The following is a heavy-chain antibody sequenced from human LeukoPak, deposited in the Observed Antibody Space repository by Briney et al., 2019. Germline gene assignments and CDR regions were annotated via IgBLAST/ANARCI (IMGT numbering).Heavy chain of an antibody. V-gene: IGHV1-2*02. CDR2: INPNSGGT. CDR3: ARTAYGKDGYNYDY. CDR1: GYTFTGYY. Sequence: ASVKVSCKASGYTFTGYYMHWVRQAPGQGLEWTGWINPNSGGTNYAQKFQGRVTMTRDTSISTAYMELSRLRSDDTAVYYCARTAYGKDGYNYDYWGQGTLVTVSS. J-gene: IGHJ4*02. D-gene: IGHD5-24*01.